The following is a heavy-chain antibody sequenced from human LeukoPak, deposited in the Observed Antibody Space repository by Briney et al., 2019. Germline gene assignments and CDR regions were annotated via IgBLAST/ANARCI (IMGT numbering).Heavy chain of an antibody. Sequence: SETLSLTCTVSGGSISSSSYYWGWIRQPPGKGLEWIGSIYYSGNTYYNPSLKSRVTISVDTSKNQFSLKLSSVTTADTAVYYCARLFSSSWYRGAFDLWGQGTMVTVSS. V-gene: IGHV4-39*01. CDR3: ARLFSSSWYRGAFDL. CDR1: GGSISSSSYY. D-gene: IGHD6-13*01. CDR2: IYYSGNT. J-gene: IGHJ3*01.